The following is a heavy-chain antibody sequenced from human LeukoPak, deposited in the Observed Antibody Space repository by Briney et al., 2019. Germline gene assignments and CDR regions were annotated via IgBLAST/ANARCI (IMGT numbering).Heavy chain of an antibody. CDR3: SRSLEY. CDR1: GFSFSQYW. J-gene: IGHJ4*02. V-gene: IGHV3-7*01. CDR2: INQDGSVK. Sequence: PGGSLRLSCTASGFSFSQYWMDWVRQAPGKGLEWVANINQDGSVKYYVDSVEGRFTISRDNTKNSLSLRMDSLRDDDTAVYYCSRSLEYLGRGTLVTVSS.